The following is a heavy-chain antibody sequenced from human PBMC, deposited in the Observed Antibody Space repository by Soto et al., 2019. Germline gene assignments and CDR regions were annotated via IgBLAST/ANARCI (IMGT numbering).Heavy chain of an antibody. CDR2: IIPILGIA. Sequence: QVQLVQSGAEVKKPGSSVKVSCKASGGTFSSYTISWVRQAPGQGLEWMGRIIPILGIANYAQKVQGRVSITADKSTSTAYRELSSLRSDDTAVYYCARLGYCSSTSCYDYYYYGMDVWGQGTTVTVSS. D-gene: IGHD2-2*01. CDR1: GGTFSSYT. CDR3: ARLGYCSSTSCYDYYYYGMDV. J-gene: IGHJ6*02. V-gene: IGHV1-69*02.